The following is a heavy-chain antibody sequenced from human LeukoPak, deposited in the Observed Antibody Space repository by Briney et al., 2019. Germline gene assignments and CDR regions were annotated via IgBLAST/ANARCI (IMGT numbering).Heavy chain of an antibody. D-gene: IGHD3-22*01. CDR1: GFTFSNYW. CDR2: IKEDGSEI. CDR3: AKPNNYYDSSGYPVAYYYYYYMDV. V-gene: IGHV3-7*03. Sequence: PGGSLRLSCAASGFTFSNYWMNWVRQAPGKGLQWVANIKEDGSEIYYVDSVKGRFTISRDNNKNSLYLQMHSLRTEDTAFYYCAKPNNYYDSSGYPVAYYYYYYMDVWGKGATVTVSS. J-gene: IGHJ6*03.